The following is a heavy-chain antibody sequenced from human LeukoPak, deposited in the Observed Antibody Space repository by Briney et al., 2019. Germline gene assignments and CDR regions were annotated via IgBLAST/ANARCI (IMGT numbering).Heavy chain of an antibody. CDR2: TYYRSKWSN. D-gene: IGHD2-15*01. V-gene: IGHV6-1*01. CDR1: GDSVSGNTVT. Sequence: SQTLSLTCAISGDSVSGNTVTWNWIRQSPSRGLEWLGRTYYRSKWSNDYAVFVKSRITINPDTSKNQFSLQLNSVTPEDTAVYYCARVTSGVFGFWGQGTLVTVSS. CDR3: ARVTSGVFGF. J-gene: IGHJ4*02.